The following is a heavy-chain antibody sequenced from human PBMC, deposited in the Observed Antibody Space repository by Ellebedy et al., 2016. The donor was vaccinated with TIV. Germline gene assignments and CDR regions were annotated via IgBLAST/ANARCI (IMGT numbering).Heavy chain of an antibody. CDR1: GGSFSGYY. CDR2: INHSGST. Sequence: MPSETLSLTCAVYGGSFSGYYWSWIRQPPGKGLEWIGEINHSGSTNYNPSLKSRVTISVDTSKNQFSLKLSSVTAADTAVYYCARRSGSYGRWSGAFDIWGQGTMVTVSS. J-gene: IGHJ3*02. V-gene: IGHV4-34*01. D-gene: IGHD1-26*01. CDR3: ARRSGSYGRWSGAFDI.